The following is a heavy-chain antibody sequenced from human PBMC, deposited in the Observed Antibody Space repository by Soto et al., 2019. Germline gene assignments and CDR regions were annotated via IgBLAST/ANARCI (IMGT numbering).Heavy chain of an antibody. D-gene: IGHD3-3*01. CDR2: IYYSGST. CDR3: ARDPVDFWSTTYYYYGMDV. V-gene: IGHV4-31*03. J-gene: IGHJ6*02. CDR1: GGSISSGGYY. Sequence: SETLSLTCTVSGGSISSGGYYWSWIRQHPGKGLEWIGYIYYSGSTYYNPSLKSRVTISVDTSKNQFSLKLSSVTAADTAVYYCARDPVDFWSTTYYYYGMDVWGQGTTVTVSS.